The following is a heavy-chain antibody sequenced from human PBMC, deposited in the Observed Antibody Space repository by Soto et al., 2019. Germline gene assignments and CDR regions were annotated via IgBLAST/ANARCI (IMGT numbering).Heavy chain of an antibody. CDR2: TITLFGTP. J-gene: IGHJ4*02. V-gene: IGHV1-69*06. Sequence: ASVKVSCKASGGTFSGYAITWVRQAPGQGLEWMGGTITLFGTPNYAQKFQGRVTITADKSTNTVYMELSSLRSEDTAVYYCARDAVGYQPPTYWGQGTLVTVSS. CDR1: GGTFSGYA. CDR3: ARDAVGYQPPTY. D-gene: IGHD2-2*01.